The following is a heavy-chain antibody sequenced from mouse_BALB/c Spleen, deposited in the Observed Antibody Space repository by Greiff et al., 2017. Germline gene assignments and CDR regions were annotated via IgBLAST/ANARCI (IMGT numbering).Heavy chain of an antibody. J-gene: IGHJ3*01. CDR3: AREKRIITTATAWFAY. D-gene: IGHD1-2*01. V-gene: IGHV1-4*02. CDR2: INPSSGYT. CDR1: GYTFTSYT. Sequence: VKLQESAAELARPGASVKMSCKASGYTFTSYTMHWVKQRPGQGLEWIGYINPSSGYTEYNQKFKDKTTLTADKSSSTAYMQLSSLTSEDSAVYYCAREKRIITTATAWFAYWGQGTLVTVSA.